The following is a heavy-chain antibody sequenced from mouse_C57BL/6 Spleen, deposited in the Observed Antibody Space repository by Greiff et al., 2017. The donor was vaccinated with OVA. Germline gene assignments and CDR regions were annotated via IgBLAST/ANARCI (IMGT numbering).Heavy chain of an antibody. CDR3: ARDLYYDYDGWFAY. J-gene: IGHJ3*01. Sequence: EVHLVESGGGLVKPGGSLKLSCAASGFTFSSYAMSWVRQTPEKRLEWVATISDGGSYTYYPDNVKGRFTISRDNAKNNLYLQMSHLKSEDTAMYYCARDLYYDYDGWFAYWGQGTLVTVSA. CDR1: GFTFSSYA. V-gene: IGHV5-4*01. CDR2: ISDGGSYT. D-gene: IGHD2-4*01.